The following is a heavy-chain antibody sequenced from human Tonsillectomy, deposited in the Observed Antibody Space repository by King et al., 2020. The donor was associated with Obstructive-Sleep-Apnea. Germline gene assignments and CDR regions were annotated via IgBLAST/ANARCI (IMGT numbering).Heavy chain of an antibody. CDR1: GYTFTDYY. Sequence: VQLVESGAEVKKPGASVEVSCKASGYTFTDYYIHWVRQAPGQGLEWMGWINPSGGGSDYAQKFQGRVTMTRDTSIGTAYMELSRLRSDDTAVYYCAGDAAAELHRRSNYFDYWAQGTLVTVSS. J-gene: IGHJ4*02. V-gene: IGHV1-2*02. CDR2: INPSGGGS. D-gene: IGHD6-13*01. CDR3: AGDAAAELHRRSNYFDY.